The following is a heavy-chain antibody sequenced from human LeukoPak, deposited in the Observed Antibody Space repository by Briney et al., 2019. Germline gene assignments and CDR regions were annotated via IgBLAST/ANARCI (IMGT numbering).Heavy chain of an antibody. CDR3: ASMVHYGMDV. Sequence: GASVKVSCKASGGTFSSYAISWVRQAPGQGLEWMGGIIPIFGTANYAQKFQGRVTITADESTSTAYMELSSLRSEDTAVYYCASMVHYGMDVWGQGTTVTVSS. CDR1: GGTFSSYA. J-gene: IGHJ6*02. V-gene: IGHV1-69*13. CDR2: IIPIFGTA. D-gene: IGHD3-10*01.